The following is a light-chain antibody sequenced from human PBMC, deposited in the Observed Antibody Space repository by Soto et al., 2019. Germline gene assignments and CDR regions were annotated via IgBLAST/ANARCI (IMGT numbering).Light chain of an antibody. V-gene: IGKV1-39*01. CDR3: QQTYSTPRT. CDR1: QSISTY. J-gene: IGKJ1*01. Sequence: DIQMTQSPSSLSASVGDRVTITCRTSQSISTYLNWYQQRPGKAPKLLIYAASSLQSGVPSRFSGSGSGTDFTLTISSLQPEDCVSYYCQQTYSTPRTFGQGTKVEIK. CDR2: AAS.